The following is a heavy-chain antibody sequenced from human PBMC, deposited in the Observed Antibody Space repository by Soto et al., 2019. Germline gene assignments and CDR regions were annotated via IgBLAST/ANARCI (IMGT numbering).Heavy chain of an antibody. V-gene: IGHV3-48*02. CDR1: GFTFSTHA. Sequence: EVQLVESGGGLVQPGGSMRLSCATSGFTFSTHAMNWVRQAPGKGLEWVAYISSRSSTVYYADSVKGRFTISRDTDKNSLYLQMNSPRHGDTAVYFCARGGDIDPLVDGYFDAFEIWGQGTMVSVSS. D-gene: IGHD2-8*02. CDR2: ISSRSSTV. J-gene: IGHJ3*02. CDR3: ARGGDIDPLVDGYFDAFEI.